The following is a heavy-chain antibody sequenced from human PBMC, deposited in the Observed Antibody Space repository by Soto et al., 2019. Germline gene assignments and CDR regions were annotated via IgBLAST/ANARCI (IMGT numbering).Heavy chain of an antibody. V-gene: IGHV1-69*06. CDR3: AGLRSKRGGNWFDP. D-gene: IGHD2-2*01. CDR1: GGTFSSYA. J-gene: IGHJ5*02. CDR2: IIPIFGTA. Sequence: QVQLVQSGAEVKKPGSSVKVSCKASGGTFSSYAISWVRQAPGQGLEWMGGIIPIFGTANYAQKFQGRVTITADKSPSTAYMELSSLRSEDTAVYYCAGLRSKRGGNWFDPWGQGTLVTVSS.